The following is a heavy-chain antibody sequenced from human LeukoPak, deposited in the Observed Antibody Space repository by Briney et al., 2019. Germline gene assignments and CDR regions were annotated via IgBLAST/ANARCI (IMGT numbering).Heavy chain of an antibody. D-gene: IGHD1-26*01. V-gene: IGHV3-9*01. CDR1: GFTFDDYA. J-gene: IGHJ3*02. CDR2: ISWNSGSI. CDR3: AKSGSYYLGAFDI. Sequence: GGSLRLSCAASGFTFDDYAMHWVRQAPGKGLGWVSGISWNSGSIGYADSVKGRFTISRDNAKNSLYLQMNSLRAEDTALYYCAKSGSYYLGAFDIWGQGTMVTVSS.